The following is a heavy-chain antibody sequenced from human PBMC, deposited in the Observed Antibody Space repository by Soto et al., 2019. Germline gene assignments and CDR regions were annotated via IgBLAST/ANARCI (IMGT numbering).Heavy chain of an antibody. V-gene: IGHV1-69-2*01. J-gene: IGHJ6*02. Sequence: EVQLVQSGAEVKKPGATVKISCKVSGFKFIDYYLYWVQQAPGKALEWMGRVDPEDDETVYSEKFQGRLTITADTSRDIAHMELSGLRSEDTAVYFCATTTAVIVAQGPMDVWGQGTTVIVSS. CDR3: ATTTAVIVAQGPMDV. CDR2: VDPEDDET. D-gene: IGHD2-21*01. CDR1: GFKFIDYY.